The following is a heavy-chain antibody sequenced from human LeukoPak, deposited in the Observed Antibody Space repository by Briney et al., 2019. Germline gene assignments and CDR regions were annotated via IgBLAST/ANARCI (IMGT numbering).Heavy chain of an antibody. Sequence: GGSLRLSCAASGFTFDDYVMHWVRQAPGKGLVWVSRVNSDGSSTTYADSVKGRFTISRDDAKSTLYLQMNSLRAEDTAVYYCARGSTQYSSGWYGLDYWGQGTLVTVSS. D-gene: IGHD6-19*01. V-gene: IGHV3-74*01. CDR3: ARGSTQYSSGWYGLDY. J-gene: IGHJ4*02. CDR2: VNSDGSST. CDR1: GFTFDDYV.